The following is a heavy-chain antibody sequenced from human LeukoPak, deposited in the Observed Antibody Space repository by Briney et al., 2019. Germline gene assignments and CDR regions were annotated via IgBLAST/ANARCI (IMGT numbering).Heavy chain of an antibody. CDR3: ATDRSRGYSYGRDAFDI. J-gene: IGHJ3*02. D-gene: IGHD5-18*01. Sequence: ASVKVSCKVSGYTLTELSMHWVRQAPGKGLEWRGGFDPEDGETIYAQKFQGRVTMTEDTSTDTAYMELSSLRSEDTAVYYCATDRSRGYSYGRDAFDIWGQGTMVTVSS. CDR1: GYTLTELS. V-gene: IGHV1-24*01. CDR2: FDPEDGET.